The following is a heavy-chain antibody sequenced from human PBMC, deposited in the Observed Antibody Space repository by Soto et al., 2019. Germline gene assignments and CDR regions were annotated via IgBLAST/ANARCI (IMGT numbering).Heavy chain of an antibody. CDR3: VKDESINWYSGHFRH. CDR1: GFTFDDYA. J-gene: IGHJ1*01. CDR2: INWNSGSI. V-gene: IGHV3-9*01. Sequence: EVQLVESGGGLVQPGRSLRLSCAASGFTFDDYAMHWVRQVPGKGLEWVSGINWNSGSIGDGDSVKGRFAISRDNAKNSLHLQMNILSAEDTAFYYCVKDESINWYSGHFRHWGQGTLVTVSS. D-gene: IGHD6-13*01.